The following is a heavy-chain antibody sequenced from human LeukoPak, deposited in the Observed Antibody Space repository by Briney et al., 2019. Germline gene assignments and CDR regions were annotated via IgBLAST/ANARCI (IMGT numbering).Heavy chain of an antibody. CDR3: ARGPFKAYSSSWYIGWFDP. CDR1: GFTLSSYS. V-gene: IGHV3-21*01. Sequence: GGSLRLSCAASGFTLSSYSMNWVRQAPGKGLEWVSSISSSSSYIHYADSVKGRFTISRDNAKNSLYLQMNSLRAEDTAVYYCARGPFKAYSSSWYIGWFDPWGQGTLVTVSS. J-gene: IGHJ5*02. CDR2: ISSSSSYI. D-gene: IGHD6-13*01.